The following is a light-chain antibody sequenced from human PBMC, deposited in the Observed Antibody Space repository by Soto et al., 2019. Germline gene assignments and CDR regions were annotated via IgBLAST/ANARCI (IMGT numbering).Light chain of an antibody. Sequence: LTQPHSVSESPGKTVTISCTRSSGSIASNYVQWYQQRPGSAPTTVIYEDNQRPSGVPDRFSGSIDSSSNSASLTISGLKTEDEADYYCQSYDSSNPSCVFGTGTKVTVL. CDR1: SGSIASNY. CDR3: QSYDSSNPSCV. CDR2: EDN. V-gene: IGLV6-57*04. J-gene: IGLJ1*01.